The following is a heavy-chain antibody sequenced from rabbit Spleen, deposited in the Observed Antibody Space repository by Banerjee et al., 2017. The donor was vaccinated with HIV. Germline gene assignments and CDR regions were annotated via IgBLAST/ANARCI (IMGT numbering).Heavy chain of an antibody. CDR3: VRGASSSGYYSL. CDR2: IDPVFGIT. V-gene: IGHV1S7*01. CDR1: GFTLSSYY. J-gene: IGHJ4*01. D-gene: IGHD1-1*01. Sequence: HLKESGGGLVQPGGSLKLSCKASGFTLSSYYMNWVRQAPGKGLEWIGYIDPVFGITYYANWVNGRFTISSHNAQNTLYLQLNSLTAADTATYFCVRGASSSGYYSLWGQGTLVTVS.